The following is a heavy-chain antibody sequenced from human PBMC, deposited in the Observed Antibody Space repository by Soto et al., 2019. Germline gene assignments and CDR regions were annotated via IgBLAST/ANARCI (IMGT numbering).Heavy chain of an antibody. CDR2: ISGDGNTV. V-gene: IGHV3-11*01. CDR3: ARARGYSSGWRYFDF. CDR1: GFTFSDYY. D-gene: IGHD6-19*01. Sequence: QVQLVQSGGGLVKPGGSLRLSCAASGFTFSDYYMNWIRQAPGKGLEWVSYISGDGNTVYYADSVRGRFTISRDNAQRSQHLQMDSLRAEDTAVYYCARARGYSSGWRYFDFWGQGTLVTVSS. J-gene: IGHJ4*02.